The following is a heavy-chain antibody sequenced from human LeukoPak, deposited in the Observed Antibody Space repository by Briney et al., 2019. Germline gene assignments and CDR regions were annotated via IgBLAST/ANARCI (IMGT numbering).Heavy chain of an antibody. Sequence: GASVKVSCKASGYAFTSYGISWVRQAPGQGLEWMGWISAYNGNTNYAQKLQGRVTMTTDTSTSTAYMELRSLRSDDTAVYYCARDLRYFDWLLLGNYYYYGMDVWGQGTTVTVSS. CDR3: ARDLRYFDWLLLGNYYYYGMDV. CDR1: GYAFTSYG. V-gene: IGHV1-18*01. D-gene: IGHD3-9*01. CDR2: ISAYNGNT. J-gene: IGHJ6*02.